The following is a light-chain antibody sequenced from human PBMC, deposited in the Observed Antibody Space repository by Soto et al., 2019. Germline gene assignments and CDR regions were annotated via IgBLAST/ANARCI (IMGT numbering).Light chain of an antibody. CDR2: DVS. CDR1: SSDVGGYNY. V-gene: IGLV2-14*01. J-gene: IGLJ1*01. CDR3: SSYTSSSTF. Sequence: QSALTQPASVSGSPGQSITISCTGTSSDVGGYNYVSWYQQHPGKAPKLMIYDVSNRPSGVSNRFSGSKSGNTAALTISGRQAEDEADYYCSSYTSSSTFFGTGTKVTVL.